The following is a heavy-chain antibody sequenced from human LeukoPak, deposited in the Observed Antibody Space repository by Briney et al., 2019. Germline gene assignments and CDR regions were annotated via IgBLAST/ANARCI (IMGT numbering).Heavy chain of an antibody. V-gene: IGHV3-64D*06. Sequence: GGSLRLSCSAFGFTFRSCAMHWVRQAPGKGLKYVSTITSNGGSTYYADSVKGRFTISRDNSKNTLYLQMSSLRTEDTAVYYCIKDRSGTYSFDYWGQGTLVTVSS. D-gene: IGHD1-26*01. CDR3: IKDRSGTYSFDY. J-gene: IGHJ4*02. CDR2: ITSNGGST. CDR1: GFTFRSCA.